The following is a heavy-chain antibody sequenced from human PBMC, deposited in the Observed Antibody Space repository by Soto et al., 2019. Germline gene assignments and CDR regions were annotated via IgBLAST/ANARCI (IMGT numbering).Heavy chain of an antibody. Sequence: ASVKVSCKASGYTFTSYGISWVRQAPGQGLEWMGWISAYNGNTNYAQKLQGRVTMTTDTSTSTAYMELRSLRSDDTAVYYCVRVLPPPYYYYYGMDVWGQGTTVTVSS. J-gene: IGHJ6*02. CDR2: ISAYNGNT. CDR1: GYTFTSYG. D-gene: IGHD1-26*01. CDR3: VRVLPPPYYYYYGMDV. V-gene: IGHV1-18*01.